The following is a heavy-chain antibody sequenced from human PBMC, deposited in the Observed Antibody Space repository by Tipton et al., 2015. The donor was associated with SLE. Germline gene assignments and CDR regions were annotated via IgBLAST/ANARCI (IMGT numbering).Heavy chain of an antibody. J-gene: IGHJ4*02. Sequence: TLSLTCTVSGGSISSSSYYWGWIRQPPGKGLEWIGSIYYSGSTYYNPSLKSRVTISVDTSKNQFSLKLSSVTAADTAVYYCARPNYYYGSGIFDYWGQGTLVTVSS. CDR3: ARPNYYYGSGIFDY. D-gene: IGHD3-10*01. CDR1: GGSISSSSYY. V-gene: IGHV4-39*01. CDR2: IYYSGST.